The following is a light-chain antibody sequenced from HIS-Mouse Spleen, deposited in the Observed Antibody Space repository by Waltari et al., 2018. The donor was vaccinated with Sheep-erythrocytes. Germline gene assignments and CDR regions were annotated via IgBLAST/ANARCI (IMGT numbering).Light chain of an antibody. CDR3: AAWDDSLSGQV. CDR1: SSNIGSNY. Sequence: QSVLTQPPSASGTPGQRVTIYCSGSSSNIGSNYVYWYQQLPGTAPKILIYRNNPRPSGVPDRFSGSKSGTSSSLAISGLRSEDEADYYCAAWDDSLSGQVFGGGTKLTVL. CDR2: RNN. V-gene: IGLV1-47*01. J-gene: IGLJ2*01.